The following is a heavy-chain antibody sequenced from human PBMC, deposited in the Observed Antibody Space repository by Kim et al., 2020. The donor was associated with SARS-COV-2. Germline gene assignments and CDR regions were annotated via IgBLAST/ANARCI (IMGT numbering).Heavy chain of an antibody. V-gene: IGHV3-74*01. D-gene: IGHD2-2*01. CDR1: EFTFSTYW. CDR2: ISSSGNST. CDR3: ARASSTSCPCYYMDV. J-gene: IGHJ6*03. Sequence: GGSLRLSCVASEFTFSTYWMYWVRQAPGKGLVWVSRISSSGNSTNYADSVKGRFTISRDNAKNTLYLQMNSLRAEDTAVYYCARASSTSCPCYYMDVWGKGTTVTVSS.